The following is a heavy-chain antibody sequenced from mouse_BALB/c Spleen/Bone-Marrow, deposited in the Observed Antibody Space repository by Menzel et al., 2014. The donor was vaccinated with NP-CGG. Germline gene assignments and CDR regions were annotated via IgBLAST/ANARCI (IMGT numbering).Heavy chain of an antibody. Sequence: EVNVVDSGGGLVQPGGSRKLSCAASGFTFSSFGMHWVRQAPEKGLEWVAYISNGSSTIYYADTVEGRFTISRDNPKNTLSLQMTSLRSEDTAMYYCARKGAMITHYYAMDYWGQGTSVTVSS. V-gene: IGHV5-17*02. J-gene: IGHJ4*01. D-gene: IGHD2-4*01. CDR2: ISNGSSTI. CDR1: GFTFSSFG. CDR3: ARKGAMITHYYAMDY.